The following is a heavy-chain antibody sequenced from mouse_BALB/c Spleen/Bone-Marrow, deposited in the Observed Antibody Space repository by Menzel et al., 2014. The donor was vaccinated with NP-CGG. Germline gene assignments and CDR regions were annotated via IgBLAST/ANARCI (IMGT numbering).Heavy chain of an antibody. D-gene: IGHD2-3*01. CDR3: SGLGYYGGFAY. Sequence: EVKLVESGGGLVQPGGSLKLSCAASGFDFSRYWMSWVRQAPGKGLEWIGEINPDSNTINYTPSLKDKFIISRDNAKNTLYLQMSKVRSEDTALYYCSGLGYYGGFAYWGQGTLVTVSA. CDR1: GFDFSRYW. V-gene: IGHV4-1*02. J-gene: IGHJ3*01. CDR2: INPDSNTI.